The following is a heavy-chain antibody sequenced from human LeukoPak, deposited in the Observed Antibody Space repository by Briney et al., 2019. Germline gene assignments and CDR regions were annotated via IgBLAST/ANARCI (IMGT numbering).Heavy chain of an antibody. CDR3: AELGITMIGGV. CDR1: GFTFSTYG. V-gene: IGHV3-23*01. Sequence: GGTLRLSCAASGFTFSTYGMSWVRQAPGKGLEWVSGISGSGDSTYNADSVKGRFTISRDNAKNSLYLQMNSLRAEDTAVYYCAELGITMIGGVWGKGTTVTISS. CDR2: ISGSGDST. D-gene: IGHD3-10*02. J-gene: IGHJ6*04.